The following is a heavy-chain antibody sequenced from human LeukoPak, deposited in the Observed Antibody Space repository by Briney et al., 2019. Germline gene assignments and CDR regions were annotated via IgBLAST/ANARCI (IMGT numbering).Heavy chain of an antibody. CDR1: GFTFSNAW. V-gene: IGHV3-15*01. CDR2: IKSKTDGGTT. Sequence: PGGSLRLSCAASGFTFSNAWMSLVRQAPGKGLEWGGRIKSKTDGGTTDYAAPVKGRFTISRDDSKNTLYLQMNSLKTEDTAVYYCTPQATLVVPPFDYWGQGTLVTVSS. CDR3: TPQATLVVPPFDY. J-gene: IGHJ4*02. D-gene: IGHD2-15*01.